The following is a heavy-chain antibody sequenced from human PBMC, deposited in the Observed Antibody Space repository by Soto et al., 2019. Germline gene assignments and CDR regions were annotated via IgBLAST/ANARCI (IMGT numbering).Heavy chain of an antibody. D-gene: IGHD3-3*01. CDR3: ARDWRGAEGLDP. J-gene: IGHJ5*02. Sequence: QVQLVQSGAEVKKPGASVRVSCKASGYTFSTYGFSWVRQAPGQGLEWMGWIGAYNDDTNYAQNFQGRVTMTTDTSTTTSSMALRHLRSDDTAVYFCARDWRGAEGLDPWGQGSLVTVSS. CDR1: GYTFSTYG. CDR2: IGAYNDDT. V-gene: IGHV1-18*01.